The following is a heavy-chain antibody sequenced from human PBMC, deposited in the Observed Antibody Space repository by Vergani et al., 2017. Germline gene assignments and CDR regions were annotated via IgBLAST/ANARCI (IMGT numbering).Heavy chain of an antibody. CDR1: GGTFSSYA. CDR3: ARGGDGVQNYNDY. D-gene: IGHD1-1*01. J-gene: IGHJ4*02. CDR2: IIPILGIA. V-gene: IGHV1-69*04. Sequence: QVQLVQSGAEVKKPGSSVKVSCKASGGTFSSYAISWVRQAPGQGLEWMGRIIPILGIANYAQKFQGRVTITADKSTSTAYMELSSLRSEDTAVYYCARGGDGVQNYNDYWGQGTLVTVSS.